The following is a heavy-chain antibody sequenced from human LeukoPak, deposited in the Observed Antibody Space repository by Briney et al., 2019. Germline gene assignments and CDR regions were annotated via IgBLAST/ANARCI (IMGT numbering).Heavy chain of an antibody. Sequence: PWETLSLTCTVSGDSISSHYWSWIRQPPGKGLEWIAYIYDTGTTVSNPSLKSRVSMSLDRSKNEFSLQLTSVTAADTAVYYCAGIWYSSGYYFDYWGQGTLVTVSS. V-gene: IGHV4-59*11. CDR1: GDSISSHY. D-gene: IGHD6-19*01. CDR3: AGIWYSSGYYFDY. J-gene: IGHJ4*02. CDR2: IYDTGTT.